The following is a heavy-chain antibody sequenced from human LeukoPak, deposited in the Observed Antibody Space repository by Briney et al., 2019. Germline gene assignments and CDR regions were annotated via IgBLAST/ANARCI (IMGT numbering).Heavy chain of an antibody. CDR3: ARALSYYDYVWGSYRYDPFNYFDY. Sequence: PGGSLRLSCAASGFTFSSYWMSWVRQAPGKGLEWVANIKQDGSEKYYVDSVKGRFTISRDNAKNSLYLQMNSLRAEDTAVYYCARALSYYDYVWGSYRYDPFNYFDYWGQGTLVTVSS. CDR2: IKQDGSEK. V-gene: IGHV3-7*03. J-gene: IGHJ4*02. CDR1: GFTFSSYW. D-gene: IGHD3-16*02.